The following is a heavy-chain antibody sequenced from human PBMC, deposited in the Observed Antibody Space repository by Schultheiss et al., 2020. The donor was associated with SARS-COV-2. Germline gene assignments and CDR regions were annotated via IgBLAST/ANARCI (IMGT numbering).Heavy chain of an antibody. CDR3: ARDQGMGYCSSTSCGWWSHWFDP. J-gene: IGHJ5*02. CDR1: GFSVSSKY. CDR2: ISSSSSYT. D-gene: IGHD2-2*01. V-gene: IGHV3-11*06. Sequence: GGSLRLSCAASGFSVSSKYMSWIRQAPGKGLEWVSYISSSSSYTNYADSVKGRFTISRDNAKNSLYLQMNSLRAEDTAVYYCARDQGMGYCSSTSCGWWSHWFDPWGQGTLVTVSS.